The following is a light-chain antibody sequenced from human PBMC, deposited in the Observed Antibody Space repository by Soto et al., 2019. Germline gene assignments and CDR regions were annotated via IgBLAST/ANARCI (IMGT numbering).Light chain of an antibody. J-gene: IGLJ1*01. CDR1: SSDVGGYNF. V-gene: IGLV2-14*01. Sequence: QSVLTQPASVSGSPGQSITISCTVTSSDVGGYNFVSWYQQHPGKAPKLIIYEVSHRPSGVSNRFSGSKSGNTASLTISGLQAEDEADYYCSSYTSSSPLYVFGTGTKVTLL. CDR2: EVS. CDR3: SSYTSSSPLYV.